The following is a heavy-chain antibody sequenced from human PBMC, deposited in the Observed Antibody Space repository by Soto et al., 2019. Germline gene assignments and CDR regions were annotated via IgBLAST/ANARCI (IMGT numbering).Heavy chain of an antibody. Sequence: GGSLRLSCVVPRSIFIGYGMHWVRQAPGKGLEWVAVIWHDGSEIYYADSVKGRFTISRDNTKNTLYLQMNSLRAEDTALYYRAKERKGSTWHIFDYWGQGTLVTVSS. CDR2: IWHDGSEI. CDR3: AKERKGSTWHIFDY. CDR1: RSIFIGYG. D-gene: IGHD6-13*01. V-gene: IGHV3-33*06. J-gene: IGHJ4*02.